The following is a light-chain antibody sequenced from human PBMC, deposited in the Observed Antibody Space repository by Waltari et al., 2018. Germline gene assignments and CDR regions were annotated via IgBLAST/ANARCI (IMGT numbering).Light chain of an antibody. Sequence: DIQTTQSPSALAASVGDRVTITCRASQSISNWLAWYQQRPGKAPELLIYKASILGGAVPSRFSGSGSGTEFTLTISSLQPDDFATYYCQQYNSYSQTFGRGTTVEIK. J-gene: IGKJ1*01. CDR2: KAS. CDR1: QSISNW. V-gene: IGKV1-5*03. CDR3: QQYNSYSQT.